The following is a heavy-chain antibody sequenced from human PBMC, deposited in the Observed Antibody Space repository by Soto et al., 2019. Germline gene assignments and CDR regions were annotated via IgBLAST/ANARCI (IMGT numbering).Heavy chain of an antibody. J-gene: IGHJ4*02. V-gene: IGHV3-30*18. Sequence: GGSLRLSCAASGFTFSSYGMHRVRQAPGKGLEWVEVISYDGSNKYYADSVKGRFTISRDNSKNTLYLQMNSLRAEDTAVYYCAKFYYYDRRGYSLQPIQFDYWGQGT. CDR1: GFTFSSYG. CDR3: AKFYYYDRRGYSLQPIQFDY. CDR2: ISYDGSNK. D-gene: IGHD3-22*01.